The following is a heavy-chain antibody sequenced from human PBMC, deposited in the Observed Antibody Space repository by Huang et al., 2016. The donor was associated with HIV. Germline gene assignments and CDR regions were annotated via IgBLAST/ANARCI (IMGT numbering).Heavy chain of an antibody. J-gene: IGHJ3*02. D-gene: IGHD1-1*01. Sequence: QVQLQQWGAGLLKPSETLSLTCAVYGGSFSGYYWSWIRQSPGKGLEWIGEINNSGSTNYNPSLKSRRTISVDTSKNQFSLKLSSVTAADTAVYYCARERMMSWLDDHDAFDIWGQGTMVTVSS. CDR3: ARERMMSWLDDHDAFDI. V-gene: IGHV4-34*01. CDR1: GGSFSGYY. CDR2: INNSGST.